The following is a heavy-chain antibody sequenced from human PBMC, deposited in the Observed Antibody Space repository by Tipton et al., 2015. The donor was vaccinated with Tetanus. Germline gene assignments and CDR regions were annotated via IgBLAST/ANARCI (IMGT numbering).Heavy chain of an antibody. CDR3: AKAGHYYDSSGYYPPLDY. J-gene: IGHJ4*02. Sequence: SLRLSCAASGFTFSSYAMSWVRQAPGKGLEWVSAISGSGGSTYYADSVKGRFTISRDNSKNTLYLQMNSLRAEDTAVYYCAKAGHYYDSSGYYPPLDYWGQGTLVTVSS. CDR2: ISGSGGST. CDR1: GFTFSSYA. D-gene: IGHD3-22*01. V-gene: IGHV3-23*01.